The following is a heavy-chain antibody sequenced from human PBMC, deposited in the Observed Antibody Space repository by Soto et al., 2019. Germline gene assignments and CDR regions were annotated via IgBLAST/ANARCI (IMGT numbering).Heavy chain of an antibody. CDR3: AKVGLPRYCSGGSCYPG. V-gene: IGHV3-23*01. J-gene: IGHJ4*02. D-gene: IGHD2-15*01. Sequence: GGSLRLSCAASGFTFSIYAMSRVRQAPGKGLEGVSAIGGSGGSTYYADSVKGRFTISRDNSKNTLSLQMNSLRAEDTAVYYCAKVGLPRYCSGGSCYPGWGQGT. CDR2: IGGSGGST. CDR1: GFTFSIYA.